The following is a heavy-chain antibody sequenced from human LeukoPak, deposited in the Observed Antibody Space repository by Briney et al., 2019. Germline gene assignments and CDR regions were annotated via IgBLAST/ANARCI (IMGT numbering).Heavy chain of an antibody. Sequence: KSSETLSLTCSVSGGSIGDNYWTWIRQPPGKGLEWIGYIHAGGNTNYNPALNSRATFSIATSRTQFSLRLTSVSAADTAIYYCATQYYHINVWGKGTSVTVSS. CDR3: ATQYYHINV. J-gene: IGHJ6*04. V-gene: IGHV4-59*01. D-gene: IGHD2/OR15-2a*01. CDR2: IHAGGNT. CDR1: GGSIGDNY.